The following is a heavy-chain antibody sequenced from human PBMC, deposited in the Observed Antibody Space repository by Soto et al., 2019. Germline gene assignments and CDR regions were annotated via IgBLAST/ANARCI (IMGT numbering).Heavy chain of an antibody. V-gene: IGHV4-39*01. Sequence: QLQLHESGPGLVKPSETLSLSCSVSGDSIRTRNSYWAWILQPPGKGLEWIVSRYDDASTFYTPSLERRVAIYIYPSKKQLSLKVPPLTSAETAFYFCARGIYLGPSVSAPYFWCPGNLVTVSS. J-gene: IGHJ4*02. CDR3: ARGIYLGPSVSAPYF. CDR1: GDSIRTRNSY. D-gene: IGHD1-26*01. CDR2: RYDDAST.